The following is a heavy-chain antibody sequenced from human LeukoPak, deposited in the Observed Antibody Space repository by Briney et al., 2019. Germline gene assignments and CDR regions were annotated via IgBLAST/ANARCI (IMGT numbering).Heavy chain of an antibody. CDR2: IKQDGSEK. J-gene: IGHJ4*02. CDR3: AKRGGYETMAAFDY. D-gene: IGHD3-10*01. Sequence: PGGSLRLSCAASGFTLSDYSMNWVRQAPGKGLEWVANIKQDGSEKNYVDSVRGRFTISRDNSKNTLFLQMNSLRVEDTAVYYCAKRGGYETMAAFDYWGQGTLVTVSS. CDR1: GFTLSDYS. V-gene: IGHV3-7*05.